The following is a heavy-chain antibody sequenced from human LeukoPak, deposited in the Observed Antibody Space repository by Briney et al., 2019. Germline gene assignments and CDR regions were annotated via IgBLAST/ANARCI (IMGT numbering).Heavy chain of an antibody. CDR3: ATAVIRYSGSSRYFDY. Sequence: ASVKVSCKVSGYTLTELSMHWVRQAPGKGLEWMGGFDPEDGETIYAQKFQGRVTMTEDTSTDTAYMELSSLRSEDTAVYYCATAVIRYSGSSRYFDYWGQGTLVTVSS. CDR2: FDPEDGET. V-gene: IGHV1-24*01. D-gene: IGHD1-26*01. J-gene: IGHJ4*02. CDR1: GYTLTELS.